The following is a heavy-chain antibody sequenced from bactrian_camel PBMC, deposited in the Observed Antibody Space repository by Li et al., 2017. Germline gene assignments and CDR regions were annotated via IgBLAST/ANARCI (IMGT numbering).Heavy chain of an antibody. J-gene: IGHJ6*01. CDR1: GYTQRSGC. V-gene: IGHV3S55*01. D-gene: IGHD6*01. CDR3: AAERRPRCSWAPIGTYCSTEGYCLQDVNP. Sequence: HVQLVESGGGSVQAGGSLSLSCAARGYTQRSGCLAWFRQASGKEREMVAQIQDDGMKHYGGTAKGRFTISQDNTQNSLILQMNNLKPEDTAMYYCAAERRPRCSWAPIGTYCSTEGYCLQDVNPWGQGTQVTVS. CDR2: IQDDGMK.